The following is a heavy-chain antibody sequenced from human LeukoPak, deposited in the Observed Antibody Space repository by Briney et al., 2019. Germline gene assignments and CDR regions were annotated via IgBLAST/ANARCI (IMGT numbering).Heavy chain of an antibody. CDR1: GYTFTSYD. V-gene: IGHV1-8*03. Sequence: ASVKVSCKASGYTFTSYDINWVRQATGQGLEWVGWMNPNSGNTGYAQKFQGRVTITRNTSISTAYMELSSLRSEDTAVYYCARDGFQLQFALEWLLTDNDAFDIWGQGTMVTVSS. J-gene: IGHJ3*02. CDR2: MNPNSGNT. CDR3: ARDGFQLQFALEWLLTDNDAFDI. D-gene: IGHD3-3*01.